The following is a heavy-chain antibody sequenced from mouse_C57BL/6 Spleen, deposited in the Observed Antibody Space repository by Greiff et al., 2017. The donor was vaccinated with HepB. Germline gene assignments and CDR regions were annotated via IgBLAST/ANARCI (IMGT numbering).Heavy chain of an antibody. D-gene: IGHD1-1*02. CDR2: INPSNGGT. CDR1: GYTFTSYW. CDR3: ARWGNYGDAMDY. Sequence: VKLQQPGTELVKPGASVKLSCKASGYTFTSYWMHWVKQRPGQGLEWIGNINPSNGGTNYNEKFKSKATLTVDKSSSTAYMQLSSLTSEDSAVYYCARWGNYGDAMDYWGQGTSVTVSS. V-gene: IGHV1-53*01. J-gene: IGHJ4*01.